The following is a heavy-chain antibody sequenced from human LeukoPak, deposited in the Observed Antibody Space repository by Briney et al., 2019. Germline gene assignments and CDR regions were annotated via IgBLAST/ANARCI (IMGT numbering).Heavy chain of an antibody. CDR2: IYYSGST. J-gene: IGHJ5*02. D-gene: IGHD3-3*01. V-gene: IGHV4-59*01. CDR3: ARGPIFGVVYNWFDP. CDR1: GGSINSYY. Sequence: SETLSLTCTVSGGSINSYYWGWIRQPPGKGLEWIGYIYYSGSTNYNPSLKSRVTTSVDTPKNQFSLRLSSVTAADTAVYYCARGPIFGVVYNWFDPWGQGTLVTVSS.